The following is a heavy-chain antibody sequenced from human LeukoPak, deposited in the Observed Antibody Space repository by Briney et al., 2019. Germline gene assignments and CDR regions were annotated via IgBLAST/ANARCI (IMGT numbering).Heavy chain of an antibody. V-gene: IGHV3-49*04. Sequence: PGGSLRLSCAASGFTFSSYWMSWVRQAPGKGLEWVGFIRSKAYGGTTEYAASVKGRFTISRDDSKSIAYLQMNSLKTEDTAVYYCTRALSTVGYCSGGSCYPLDYWGQGTLVTVSS. CDR1: GFTFSSYW. CDR3: TRALSTVGYCSGGSCYPLDY. J-gene: IGHJ4*02. D-gene: IGHD2-15*01. CDR2: IRSKAYGGTT.